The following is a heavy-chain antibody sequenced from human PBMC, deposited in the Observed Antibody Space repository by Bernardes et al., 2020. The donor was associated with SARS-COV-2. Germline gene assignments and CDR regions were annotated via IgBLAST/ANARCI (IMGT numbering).Heavy chain of an antibody. J-gene: IGHJ1*01. V-gene: IGHV3-23*01. CDR2: ISCIGGST. D-gene: IGHD2-2*01. Sequence: GRSLKLSCAASGFTFRSDSMSWVRQGPGKGLEWVSAISCIGGSTYYADSVKGRFTISRDNSKNTLYLQMNSLRAEDTAVYYCALQNPLPPSRYFQHWGQGNLVTVSS. CDR3: ALQNPLPPSRYFQH. CDR1: GFTFRSDS.